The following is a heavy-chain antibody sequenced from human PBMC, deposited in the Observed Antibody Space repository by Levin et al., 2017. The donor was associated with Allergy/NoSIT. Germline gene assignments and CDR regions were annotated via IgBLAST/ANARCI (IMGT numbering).Heavy chain of an antibody. CDR3: ARGLFDF. D-gene: IGHD5-12*01. Sequence: GESLKISCSVSGFTLEIYGMNWVRQAPGKRLEWVSHISASGSPTYYADPVRGRFTISRDNAKQSLYLQMTSLRVEDTAVYYCARGLFDFWGQGALVTVSS. CDR1: GFTLEIYG. J-gene: IGHJ4*02. V-gene: IGHV3-48*04. CDR2: ISASGSPT.